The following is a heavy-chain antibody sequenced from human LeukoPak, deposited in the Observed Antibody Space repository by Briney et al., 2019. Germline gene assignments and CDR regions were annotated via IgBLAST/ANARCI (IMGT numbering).Heavy chain of an antibody. D-gene: IGHD2-2*01. CDR3: ARALYCSSTSCLQFYYYYYGMDV. CDR1: GYTFTSYG. CDR2: ISAYNGNT. Sequence: ASVKVSCKASGYTFTSYGISWVRQAPGQGLEWMGWISAYNGNTNHAQKLQGRVTMTTDTSTSTAYMELRSLRSDDTAVYYCARALYCSSTSCLQFYYYYYGMDVWGQGTTVTVSS. J-gene: IGHJ6*02. V-gene: IGHV1-18*01.